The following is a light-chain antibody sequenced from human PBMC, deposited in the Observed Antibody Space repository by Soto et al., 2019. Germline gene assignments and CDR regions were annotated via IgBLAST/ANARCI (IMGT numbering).Light chain of an antibody. CDR1: QSLLHSNGYNY. CDR2: LGS. V-gene: IGKV2-28*01. Sequence: DIVMTQSPISLPVTAGEPASISCRSCQSLLHSNGYNYFDWYLQKPGQSPQLLIYLGSNRASGVRDRFSGSGSDTHFTVTITKVQAEDVEIHYCMQALKTPLTFDQRTKLEIK. CDR3: MQALKTPLT. J-gene: IGKJ2*01.